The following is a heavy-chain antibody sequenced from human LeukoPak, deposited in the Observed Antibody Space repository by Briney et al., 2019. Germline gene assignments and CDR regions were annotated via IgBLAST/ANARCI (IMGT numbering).Heavy chain of an antibody. J-gene: IGHJ4*02. CDR3: ARIMITFGGVTFDY. D-gene: IGHD3-16*01. CDR2: IRYDGSNK. Sequence: GGSLRLSCAASGFTFSSYGMHWVRQAPGKGLEWVAFIRYDGSNKYYADSVKGRFTISRDNSKNTLYLQMNSLRAEDTAVYYCARIMITFGGVTFDYWGQGTLVTVSS. V-gene: IGHV3-30*02. CDR1: GFTFSSYG.